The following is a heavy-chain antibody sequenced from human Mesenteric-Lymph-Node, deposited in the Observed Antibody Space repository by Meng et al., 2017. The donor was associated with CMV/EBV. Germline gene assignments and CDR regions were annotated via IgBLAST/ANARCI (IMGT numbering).Heavy chain of an antibody. J-gene: IGHJ6*02. V-gene: IGHV1-18*04. CDR1: TSYG. D-gene: IGHD3-10*01. CDR2: ISAYNGNT. Sequence: TSYGISWVRQAPGQGLEWMGWISAYNGNTNYAQKLQGRVTMTTDTSTSTAYMELRSLRSDDTAVYYCAREGLITMVRGVINFYGMDVWGQGTTVTVSS. CDR3: AREGLITMVRGVINFYGMDV.